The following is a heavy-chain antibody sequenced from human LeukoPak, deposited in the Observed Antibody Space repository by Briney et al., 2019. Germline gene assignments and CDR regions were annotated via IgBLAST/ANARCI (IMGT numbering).Heavy chain of an antibody. CDR1: GGSISSHY. V-gene: IGHV4-59*11. CDR3: AREESMVRGTSWFDP. J-gene: IGHJ5*02. Sequence: SETLSLTCTVSGGSISSHYWSWIRQPPGKGLEWIGYIYYSGSTNYNPSLKSRVTISADTSKNQFSLKLSSVTAADTAVYYCAREESMVRGTSWFDPWGQGTLVTVSP. CDR2: IYYSGST. D-gene: IGHD3-10*01.